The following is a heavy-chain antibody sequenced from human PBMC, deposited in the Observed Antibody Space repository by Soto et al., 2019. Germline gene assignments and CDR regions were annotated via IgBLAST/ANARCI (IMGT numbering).Heavy chain of an antibody. CDR3: ARDYYEYGGESD. D-gene: IGHD3-16*01. CDR2: IYYSGRT. Sequence: LSLTCTVSGGSISSADYYWSWIRQPPGKGLEWIGHIYYSGRTYYNPSLKSRLTISIDTSKNQFSLKLKSVTAADTAVYFCARDYYEYGGESDWGQGALVTVSS. CDR1: GGSISSADYY. V-gene: IGHV4-30-4*01. J-gene: IGHJ4*02.